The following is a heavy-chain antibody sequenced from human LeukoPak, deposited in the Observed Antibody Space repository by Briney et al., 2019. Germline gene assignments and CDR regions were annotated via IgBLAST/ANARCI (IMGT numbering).Heavy chain of an antibody. V-gene: IGHV1-69*01. CDR3: ARRLKGATVVTPFDY. CDR2: IIPIFGTA. Sequence: SVKVSCKASGGTFSSYAISWVRQAPGQGLEWMGGIIPIFGTANYAQKFQGRVTITADESTSTAYMELSSLRSEDTAVYYCARRLKGATVVTPFDYWGQGTLVTVSS. D-gene: IGHD4-23*01. J-gene: IGHJ4*02. CDR1: GGTFSSYA.